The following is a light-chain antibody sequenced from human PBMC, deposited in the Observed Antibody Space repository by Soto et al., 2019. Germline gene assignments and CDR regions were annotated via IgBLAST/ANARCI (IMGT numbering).Light chain of an antibody. V-gene: IGKV3-20*01. CDR3: QHYSGIPPIS. Sequence: EIRLGYWPRGISFLPVEGATFSFSASQSVSSRLAWYQHKSGQAPRLLISGASRRATGIPDRFSGSGSGTDFTLTISSLETEDFALYYCQHYSGIPPISFGQGTRLEIK. J-gene: IGKJ5*01. CDR2: GAS. CDR1: QSVSSR.